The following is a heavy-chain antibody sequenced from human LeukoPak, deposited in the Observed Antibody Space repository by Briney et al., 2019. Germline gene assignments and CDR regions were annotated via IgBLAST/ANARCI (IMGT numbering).Heavy chain of an antibody. CDR2: INGRGDDT. V-gene: IGHV3-23*01. D-gene: IGHD6-19*01. Sequence: GGSLRLSCAAFSGFAMSWVRQAPGRGLEWVSAINGRGDDTYYPDSVKGRFTISRDNSNNTLYLQMNSLRAEDTADYYCAKGHRSSSSFFDSWGQGILVTVSS. CDR1: SGFA. CDR3: AKGHRSSSSFFDS. J-gene: IGHJ4*02.